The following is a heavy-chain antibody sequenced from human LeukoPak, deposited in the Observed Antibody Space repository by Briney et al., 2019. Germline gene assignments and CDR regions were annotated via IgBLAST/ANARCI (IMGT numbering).Heavy chain of an antibody. CDR3: ARHVKYFSVYFDY. CDR1: GGSISSYY. J-gene: IGHJ4*02. D-gene: IGHD2/OR15-2a*01. Sequence: SETLSLTCTVSGGSISSYYWSWIRQPPGEGLEWIGYIYYSGSTNYNPSLKSRVTISVDTSKNQFSLKLSSVTAADTAVYYCARHVKYFSVYFDYWGQGTLVTVSS. CDR2: IYYSGST. V-gene: IGHV4-59*08.